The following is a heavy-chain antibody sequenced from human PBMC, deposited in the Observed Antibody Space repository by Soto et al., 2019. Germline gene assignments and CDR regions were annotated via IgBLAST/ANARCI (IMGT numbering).Heavy chain of an antibody. D-gene: IGHD6-19*01. V-gene: IGHV1-18*01. CDR3: ARDEVSSGWYHAFDI. CDR1: GYTFTSYG. Sequence: GASVKVSCKASGYTFTSYGISWVRQAPGQGLEWMGWISAYNGNTNYAQKLQGRVTMTTDTSTSTAYMELRSLRSDDTAVHYCARDEVSSGWYHAFDIWGQGTMVTVSS. J-gene: IGHJ3*02. CDR2: ISAYNGNT.